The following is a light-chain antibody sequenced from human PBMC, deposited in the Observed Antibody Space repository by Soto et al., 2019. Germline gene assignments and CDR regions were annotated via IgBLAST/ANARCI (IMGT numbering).Light chain of an antibody. CDR1: QTVSSIY. CDR2: GAS. CDR3: QQYGSSQYT. Sequence: EIVLTQSPGTLSLSTGERATLSCRASQTVSSIYLAWYQQKPGQAPRLLIYGASSRATGIPDRFSGSGSGTDFTLTISRLEPADFAVYYCQQYGSSQYTFGQGTK. J-gene: IGKJ2*01. V-gene: IGKV3-20*01.